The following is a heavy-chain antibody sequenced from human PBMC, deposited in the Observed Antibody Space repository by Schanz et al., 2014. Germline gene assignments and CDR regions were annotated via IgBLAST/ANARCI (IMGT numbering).Heavy chain of an antibody. V-gene: IGHV4-59*08. CDR2: IYYGGDA. CDR1: SASIRTYY. CDR3: ARLHYVSARDFDF. Sequence: QVQLQESGPGLVKPSETLSLTCTVSSASIRTYYWSWIRQPPGKGLEYIGYIYYGGDANYNPSLERRVPLSLEPSKTHFPPNLSSLPAADTAVYYCARLHYVSARDFDFWGQGIPVTVSS. J-gene: IGHJ4*02. D-gene: IGHD3-16*01.